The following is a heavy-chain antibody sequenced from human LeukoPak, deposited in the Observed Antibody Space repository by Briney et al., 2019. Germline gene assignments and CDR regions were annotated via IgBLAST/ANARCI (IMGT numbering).Heavy chain of an antibody. Sequence: SETLSLTCTVSDGSISSYYWSWIRQPPGKGLEWIGHIYDSGSTNYNPSLKSRVTISVDTSKNQFSLKLSSVTAADTAVYYCAREAYGDYSFDYWGQGTLVTVSS. D-gene: IGHD4-17*01. V-gene: IGHV4-59*12. CDR2: IYDSGST. CDR3: AREAYGDYSFDY. J-gene: IGHJ4*02. CDR1: DGSISSYY.